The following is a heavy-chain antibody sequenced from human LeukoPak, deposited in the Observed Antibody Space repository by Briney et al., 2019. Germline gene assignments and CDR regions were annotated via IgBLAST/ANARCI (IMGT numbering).Heavy chain of an antibody. V-gene: IGHV1-8*01. CDR1: GYTFTSYD. D-gene: IGHD3-3*01. J-gene: IGHJ4*02. Sequence: ASVKVSCKASGYTFTSYDINWVRQATGQGLEWMGWMNPNSGHTGYAQKFQGRVTMTRNTSISTAYMELSSLRSEDTAVYYCARGHYDFWSGHLDYFDYRGQGTLVTVSS. CDR2: MNPNSGHT. CDR3: ARGHYDFWSGHLDYFDY.